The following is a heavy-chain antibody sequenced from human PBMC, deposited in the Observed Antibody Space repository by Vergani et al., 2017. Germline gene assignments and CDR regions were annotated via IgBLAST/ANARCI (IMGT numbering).Heavy chain of an antibody. Sequence: QGQLVQSGAEVKKPGSSMKVSCKASGGAFSSYAMNWVRQAPGQGLEWMGWINTNTGNPTYAQGFTGRFVFSLDTSVSTAYLQISSLKAEDTAVYYCARGHSSTSPPWGYWGQGTLVTVSS. V-gene: IGHV7-4-1*02. D-gene: IGHD2-2*01. J-gene: IGHJ4*02. CDR2: INTNTGNP. CDR3: ARGHSSTSPPWGY. CDR1: GGAFSSYA.